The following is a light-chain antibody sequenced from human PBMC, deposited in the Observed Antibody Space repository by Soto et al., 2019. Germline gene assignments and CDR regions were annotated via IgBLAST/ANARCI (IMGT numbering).Light chain of an antibody. CDR1: QVISSW. J-gene: IGKJ4*01. CDR3: QQANSFPLT. Sequence: DIQMTQSPSSVSASVGDRVTITCRASQVISSWLAWYQQKPGIAPKLLISAASSLQSGVPSRFSGSGSGTDFTRTISSLQPEDFATYFCQQANSFPLTFGGGTRVEIK. V-gene: IGKV1-12*01. CDR2: AAS.